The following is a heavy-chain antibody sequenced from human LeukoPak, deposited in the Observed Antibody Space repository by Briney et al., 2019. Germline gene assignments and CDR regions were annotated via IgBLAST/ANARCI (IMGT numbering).Heavy chain of an antibody. CDR2: ISYDGSNK. D-gene: IGHD6-13*01. CDR3: ARDFGIAADPRKNWFDP. J-gene: IGHJ5*02. Sequence: GGSLRLSCAASGFTCSSYAMHWVRQAPGKGLEWVAVISYDGSNKYYADSVKGRFTISRDNSKNTLYLQMNSLRAEDTAVYYCARDFGIAADPRKNWFDPWGQGTLVTFSS. CDR1: GFTCSSYA. V-gene: IGHV3-30-3*01.